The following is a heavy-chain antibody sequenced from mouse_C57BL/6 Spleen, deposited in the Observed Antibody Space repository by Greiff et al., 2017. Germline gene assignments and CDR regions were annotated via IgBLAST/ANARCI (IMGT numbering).Heavy chain of an antibody. D-gene: IGHD3-1*01. CDR3: AREGAGYYWYFDV. J-gene: IGHJ1*03. Sequence: VQLQQSGPELVKPGASVKISCKASGYTFTDYYMNWVKQSHGKSLEWIGDINPNNGGTSYNQKFKGKATLTVDKSSSTAYMELRSLTSEDSAVYYCAREGAGYYWYFDVWGTGTTVTVSS. V-gene: IGHV1-26*01. CDR2: INPNNGGT. CDR1: GYTFTDYY.